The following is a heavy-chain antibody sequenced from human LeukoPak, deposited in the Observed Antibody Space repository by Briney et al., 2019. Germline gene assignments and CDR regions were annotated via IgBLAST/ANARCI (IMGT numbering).Heavy chain of an antibody. CDR2: ISYDGSNK. D-gene: IGHD4-17*01. Sequence: GGSLRLSCAASGFTFSSYAMHWVRQAPGKGLEGVAVISYDGSNKYYVDSVKGRFTISRDNSKNTLYLQMNSLRAEDTAVYYCARAASGSTVTTLFDYWGQGTLVTVSS. V-gene: IGHV3-30-3*01. CDR3: ARAASGSTVTTLFDY. J-gene: IGHJ4*02. CDR1: GFTFSSYA.